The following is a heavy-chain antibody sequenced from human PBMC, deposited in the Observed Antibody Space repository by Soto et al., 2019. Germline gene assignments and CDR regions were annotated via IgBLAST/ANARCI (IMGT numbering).Heavy chain of an antibody. CDR3: AREYIAAASFDY. V-gene: IGHV3-21*01. CDR2: ISSSSSYI. Sequence: PGGSLRLSCAASGFTFSSYSMNWVRQAPGKGLEWVSSISSSSSYIYYADSVKGRFTISRDNAKNSLYLQMNSLRAEDTAVYYCAREYIAAASFDYWGQGTLVTVSS. CDR1: GFTFSSYS. J-gene: IGHJ4*02. D-gene: IGHD6-13*01.